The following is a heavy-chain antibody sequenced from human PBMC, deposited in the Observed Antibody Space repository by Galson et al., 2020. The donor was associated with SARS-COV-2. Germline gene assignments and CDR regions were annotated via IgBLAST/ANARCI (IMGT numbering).Heavy chain of an antibody. Sequence: GGSLRLSCAASGFTFSSYAMHWVRQAPGKGLEWVAVISYDGSNKYYADSVKGRFTISRDNSKNTLYLQMNSLRAEDTAVYYCARGCSSTSCYLGDAFDIWGQVTMVTVSS. CDR1: GFTFSSYA. CDR2: ISYDGSNK. J-gene: IGHJ3*02. V-gene: IGHV3-30-3*01. CDR3: ARGCSSTSCYLGDAFDI. D-gene: IGHD2-2*01.